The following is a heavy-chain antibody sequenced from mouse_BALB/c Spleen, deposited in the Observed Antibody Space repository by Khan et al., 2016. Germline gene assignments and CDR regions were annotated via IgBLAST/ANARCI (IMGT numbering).Heavy chain of an antibody. J-gene: IGHJ2*01. CDR3: ARGVRRPLCDY. CDR2: ISYSGST. V-gene: IGHV3-2*02. CDR1: GYSITSDYA. Sequence: EVQLQESGPGLVKPSQSLSLTCTVTGYSITSDYACNWIRQFPGNKLEWMGYISYSGSTSYNPSLNSRISITRDTSKNQLFLQLKSVTTEDTATYYCARGVRRPLCDYWGQGTTLTVSS. D-gene: IGHD2-14*01.